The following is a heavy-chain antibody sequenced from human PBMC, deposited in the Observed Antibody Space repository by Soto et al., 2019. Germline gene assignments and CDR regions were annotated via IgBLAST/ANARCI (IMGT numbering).Heavy chain of an antibody. Sequence: QVQLVESGGGVVQPGRSLRLSCAASGFTFSSFGMHWVRQAPGKGLEWVSVIWYDGSNKYYADSVKGRFTISRDNSKNTLYLQMTSLRAEDTAMYYCARDSGSWSYFDYWGQGTLVTVSS. J-gene: IGHJ4*02. CDR1: GFTFSSFG. D-gene: IGHD6-13*01. CDR3: ARDSGSWSYFDY. CDR2: IWYDGSNK. V-gene: IGHV3-33*01.